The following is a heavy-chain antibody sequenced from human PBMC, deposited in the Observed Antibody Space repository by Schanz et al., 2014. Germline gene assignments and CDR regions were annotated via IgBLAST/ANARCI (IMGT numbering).Heavy chain of an antibody. V-gene: IGHV3-33*06. CDR2: VCYDGSKK. CDR3: VKDLQRELLRDDHYYGMDV. D-gene: IGHD1-26*01. Sequence: LVESGGGVVQPGRSLRLSCAASGFTLSSYGMHWVRQVPGKGLEWVAVVCYDGSKKYYADSVKGRFTTSRDNSKNTMYLQMNSLRAEDTAVYYCVKDLQRELLRDDHYYGMDVWGQGTTVTVSS. J-gene: IGHJ6*02. CDR1: GFTLSSYG.